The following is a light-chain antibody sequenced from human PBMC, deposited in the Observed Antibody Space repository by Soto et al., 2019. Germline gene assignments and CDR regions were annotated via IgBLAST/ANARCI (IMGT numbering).Light chain of an antibody. V-gene: IGLV2-14*03. J-gene: IGLJ1*01. CDR2: DVT. Sequence: QSVLTHPASVSGSPGQSITISCTGTSSDVGNNNYVSWYQHNPGRAPKVMICDVTNRPSGVSNRSSGSKSGNTASLTISGLQAEDEADYYCSSFTGSSYVFGTGTKVTVL. CDR1: SSDVGNNNY. CDR3: SSFTGSSYV.